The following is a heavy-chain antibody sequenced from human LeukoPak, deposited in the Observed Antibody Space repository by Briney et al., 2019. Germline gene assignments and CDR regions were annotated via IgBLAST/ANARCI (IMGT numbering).Heavy chain of an antibody. Sequence: SETLSLTCTVSGGSISSGSYYWSWIRQPAGKGLEWIGRIYTSGSTNYNPSLKSRVTISVDTSKNQFSLKLSSVTAADTAVYYCARAITLSYSSGWYDAFDIWGQGTMVTVSS. CDR2: IYTSGST. CDR1: GGSISSGSYY. J-gene: IGHJ3*02. V-gene: IGHV4-61*02. D-gene: IGHD6-19*01. CDR3: ARAITLSYSSGWYDAFDI.